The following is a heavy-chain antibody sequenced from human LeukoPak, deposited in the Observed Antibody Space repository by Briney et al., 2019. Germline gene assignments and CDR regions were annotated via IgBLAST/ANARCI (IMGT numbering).Heavy chain of an antibody. CDR1: GYSISSGYY. D-gene: IGHD6-13*01. J-gene: IGHJ3*02. CDR2: IYHSGST. CDR3: ARDSRDDAFDI. V-gene: IGHV4-38-2*02. Sequence: SETLSLTCAVSGYSISSGYYWGRIRQPPGKGLEWIGSIYHSGSTYYNPSLKSRVTISVDTSKNQFSLKLSSVTAADTAVYYCARDSRDDAFDIWGQGTMVTVSS.